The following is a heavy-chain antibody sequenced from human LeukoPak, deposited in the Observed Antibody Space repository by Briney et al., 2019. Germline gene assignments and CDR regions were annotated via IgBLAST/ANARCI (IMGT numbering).Heavy chain of an antibody. J-gene: IGHJ3*02. CDR3: ARVIVGSSYDAFDI. V-gene: IGHV3-33*01. Sequence: GSLPLSCAASGFTFSNYGMHWVRPAPGKGLEWVAVIWYDGSDKYYGDSVKGKFTISRDNSKNTLYLQMNSLRAEDTAVYFCARVIVGSSYDAFDIWGLGTMVTVSS. CDR2: IWYDGSDK. D-gene: IGHD1-26*01. CDR1: GFTFSNYG.